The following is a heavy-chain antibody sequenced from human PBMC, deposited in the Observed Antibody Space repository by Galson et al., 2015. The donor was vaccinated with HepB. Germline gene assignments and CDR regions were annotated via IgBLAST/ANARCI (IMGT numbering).Heavy chain of an antibody. Sequence: SLRLSCAASGFTFSSYGMHWVRQAPGKGLEWVAVIWYDGSNKYYADSVKGRFTISRDNSKNTLYLQMNSLRAEDTAVYYCARDNWNDWGSIGNWFDPWGQGTLVTVSS. CDR3: ARDNWNDWGSIGNWFDP. D-gene: IGHD1-1*01. CDR1: GFTFSSYG. V-gene: IGHV3-33*01. CDR2: IWYDGSNK. J-gene: IGHJ5*02.